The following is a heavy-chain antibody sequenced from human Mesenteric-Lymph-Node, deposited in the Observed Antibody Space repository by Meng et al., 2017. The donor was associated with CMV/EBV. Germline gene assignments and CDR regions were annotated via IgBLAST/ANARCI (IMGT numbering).Heavy chain of an antibody. CDR3: ARQSHPGDSIDY. CDR2: IYYSGST. V-gene: IGHV4-59*08. D-gene: IGHD6-13*01. CDR1: GGSITSSY. J-gene: IGHJ4*02. Sequence: CHVSGGSITSSYWSWLRQPPGKGLEWIGYIYYSGSTNYTPSLKSRVTISVDTSKNQFSLKLSSVTAADTAVYYCARQSHPGDSIDYWGQGTLVTVSS.